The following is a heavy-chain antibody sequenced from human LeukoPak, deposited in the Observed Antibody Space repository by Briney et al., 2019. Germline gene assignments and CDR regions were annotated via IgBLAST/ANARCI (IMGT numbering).Heavy chain of an antibody. J-gene: IGHJ6*03. V-gene: IGHV4-59*01. D-gene: IGHD3-10*01. CDR2: IYYSGTT. Sequence: SETLSLTCTVSGASIRSYYWSWIRQPPGKVLEWIGYIYYSGTTNYNTSLKSRVTISVDTSKNQFSLKLASVTAADTAVYYCARVEEGYGSGRRENYYYYYMDVWGKGTTVTIPS. CDR1: GASIRSYY. CDR3: ARVEEGYGSGRRENYYYYYMDV.